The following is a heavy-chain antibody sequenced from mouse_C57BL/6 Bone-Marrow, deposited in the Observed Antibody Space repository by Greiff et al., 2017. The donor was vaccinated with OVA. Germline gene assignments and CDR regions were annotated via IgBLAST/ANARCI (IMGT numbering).Heavy chain of an antibody. D-gene: IGHD2-3*01. J-gene: IGHJ1*03. CDR3: ARYDGYSWYFDV. CDR2: IDPSDSYT. V-gene: IGHV1-50*01. Sequence: VQLQQPGAELVKPGASVKLSCKASGYTFTSYWMQWVKQRPGQGLEWIGEIDPSDSYTNYNQKFKGKATLTVDTSSSTAYMQLSSLTSEDTAIYYCARYDGYSWYFDVWGTGTTVTVSS. CDR1: GYTFTSYW.